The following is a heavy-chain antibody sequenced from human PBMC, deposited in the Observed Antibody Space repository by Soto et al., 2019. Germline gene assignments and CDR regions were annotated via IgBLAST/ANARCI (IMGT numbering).Heavy chain of an antibody. CDR2: IWYDGSNK. CDR3: ARDRDSSGWYVFDY. CDR1: GFTFSSYG. Sequence: LRLSCAASGFTFSSYGMHWVRQAPGKGLEWVAVIWYDGSNKYYADSVKGRFTISRDNSKNTLYLQMNSLRAEDTAVYYCARDRDSSGWYVFDYWGQGTLVTVSS. D-gene: IGHD6-19*01. J-gene: IGHJ4*02. V-gene: IGHV3-33*01.